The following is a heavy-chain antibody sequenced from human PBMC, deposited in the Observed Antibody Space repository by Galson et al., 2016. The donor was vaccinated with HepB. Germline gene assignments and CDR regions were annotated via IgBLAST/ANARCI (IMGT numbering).Heavy chain of an antibody. J-gene: IGHJ5*02. Sequence: SGFTFSSYAMNWVRQAPGKGLEWVSAILNSGASTSYADSVKGRFTISRDNSKNTVYLQMNNLRAEDTAVYYCAKCLWVRGVYPFDPWGQGTLVTVSS. CDR3: AKCLWVRGVYPFDP. CDR1: GFTFSSYA. D-gene: IGHD3-10*01. CDR2: ILNSGAST. V-gene: IGHV3-23*01.